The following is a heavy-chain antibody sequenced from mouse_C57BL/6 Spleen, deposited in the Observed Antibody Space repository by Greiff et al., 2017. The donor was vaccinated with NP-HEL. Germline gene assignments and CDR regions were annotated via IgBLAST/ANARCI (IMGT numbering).Heavy chain of an antibody. CDR1: GYTFTSYR. J-gene: IGHJ2*01. Sequence: VQLQQPGAELVKPGASVKLSCKASGYTFTSYRMQWVKQRPGQGLEWIGEIDPSDSYTNYNQKFKGKATLTVDTSSSTAYMQLSSLTSEDSAVYYCARGDYGNYGEKTFDYWGQGTTLTVSS. V-gene: IGHV1-50*01. CDR3: ARGDYGNYGEKTFDY. CDR2: IDPSDSYT. D-gene: IGHD2-1*01.